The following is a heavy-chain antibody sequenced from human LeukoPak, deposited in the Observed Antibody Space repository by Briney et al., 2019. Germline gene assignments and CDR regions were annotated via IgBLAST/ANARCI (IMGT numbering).Heavy chain of an antibody. CDR3: ARDRDSTFDY. Sequence: PSETLSLTCTVSGGSVSSGSYYWSWIRQPPEKGLEWIGYTYDSGSTNYNSSLKSRVTMSVDTSKNQFSLKLSSVTAADTAVYYCARDRDSTFDYWGQGTLVTVSS. CDR1: GGSVSSGSYY. D-gene: IGHD2-21*02. V-gene: IGHV4-61*01. CDR2: TYDSGST. J-gene: IGHJ4*02.